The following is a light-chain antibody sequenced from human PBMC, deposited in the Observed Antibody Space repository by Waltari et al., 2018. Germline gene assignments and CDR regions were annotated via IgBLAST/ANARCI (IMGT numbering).Light chain of an antibody. V-gene: IGKV1-39*01. CDR3: QQTYTTPRT. CDR2: GAS. J-gene: IGKJ2*01. Sequence: DIQMTQSPSSLSASVGDRVTITCLTSQNIVSSLNWYYQKPGKAPNLLIYGASSLQSGVPSRFSGRGSGTHFTLTISGLQPEDSGTFYCQQTYTTPRTFGQGTHLQIK. CDR1: QNIVSS.